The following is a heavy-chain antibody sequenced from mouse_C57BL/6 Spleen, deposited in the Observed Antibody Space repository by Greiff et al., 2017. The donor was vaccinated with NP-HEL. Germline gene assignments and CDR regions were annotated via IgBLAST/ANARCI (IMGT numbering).Heavy chain of an antibody. Sequence: EVQGVESGGDLVKPGGSLKLSCAASGFTFSSYGMSWVRQTPDKRLEWVATISSGGSYTYYPDSVKGRFTISRDNAKNTLYLQMSSLKSEDTAMYYCARPGDYGSSYLAWFAYWGQGTLVTVSA. CDR2: ISSGGSYT. CDR1: GFTFSSYG. V-gene: IGHV5-6*01. CDR3: ARPGDYGSSYLAWFAY. J-gene: IGHJ3*01. D-gene: IGHD1-1*01.